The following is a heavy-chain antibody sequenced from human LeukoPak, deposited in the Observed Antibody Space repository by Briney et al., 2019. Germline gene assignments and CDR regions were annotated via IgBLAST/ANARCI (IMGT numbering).Heavy chain of an antibody. V-gene: IGHV1-18*04. D-gene: IGHD3-10*01. J-gene: IGHJ4*02. CDR1: GYTFTGHY. CDR3: ARDGSYRHFDY. Sequence: GSAKVSCKASGYTFTGHYMHWVPQAPGQGLEWMGWITAYNDITNYAQKFQGRVTMTTDTSTRTAYMEMRSLTSDDTAVYYSARDGSYRHFDYWGQGTLVTVSS. CDR2: ITAYNDIT.